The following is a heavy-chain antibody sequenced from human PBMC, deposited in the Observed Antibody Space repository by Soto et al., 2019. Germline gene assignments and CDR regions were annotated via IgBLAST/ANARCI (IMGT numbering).Heavy chain of an antibody. J-gene: IGHJ5*02. CDR2: ISGSGGST. CDR3: AKDRGLAAAGWLDP. D-gene: IGHD6-13*01. CDR1: GFTFSSYA. Sequence: GGSLRLSCAASGFTFSSYAMSWVRQAPGKGLEWVSAISGSGGSTYYADSVQGRFTISRDNSKYTLYLQMNSLRVEDTAVYYCAKDRGLAAAGWLDPWGQGTLVTVSS. V-gene: IGHV3-23*01.